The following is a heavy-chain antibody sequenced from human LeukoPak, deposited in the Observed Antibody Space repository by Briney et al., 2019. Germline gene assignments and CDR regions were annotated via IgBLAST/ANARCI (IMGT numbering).Heavy chain of an antibody. CDR2: IYYTGST. J-gene: IGHJ4*02. CDR3: ARDDGGSYDY. D-gene: IGHD1-26*01. V-gene: IGHV4-61*01. Sequence: SETLSLTCTVSGGSVSSISSYWSWIRQPPGKGLEWIGYIYYTGSTNYNPSLKSRVTISVDTSKNQFSLKLSSVTAADTAVYYCARDDGGSYDYWGQGTLVTVSS. CDR1: GGSVSSISSY.